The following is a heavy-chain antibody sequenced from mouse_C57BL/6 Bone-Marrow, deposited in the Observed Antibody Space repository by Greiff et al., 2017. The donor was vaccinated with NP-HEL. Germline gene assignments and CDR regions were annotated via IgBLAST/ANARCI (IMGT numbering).Heavy chain of an antibody. Sequence: VKLMESGAELVRPGASVKLSCKASGYTFTDYYINWVKQRPGQGLEWIGRIYPGSGNTYYNEKFKGKATLTADKSSSTAYMQLRSLTSEDTAVYFCARSEGDYGSPFAYWGQGTLVTVSA. CDR1: GYTFTDYY. CDR3: ARSEGDYGSPFAY. D-gene: IGHD1-1*01. V-gene: IGHV1-76*01. CDR2: IYPGSGNT. J-gene: IGHJ3*01.